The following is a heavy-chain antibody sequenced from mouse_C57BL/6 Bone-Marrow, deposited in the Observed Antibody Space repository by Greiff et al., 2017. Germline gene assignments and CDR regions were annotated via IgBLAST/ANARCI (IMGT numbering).Heavy chain of an antibody. V-gene: IGHV1-59*01. Sequence: VQLQQPGAELVRPGTSVKLSCKASGYTFTSYWMHWVKQRPGQGLEWIGVIDPSDSYPNYNQKFKGKATLTVDTSSSTAYMQLSSLTSEDSAVYYCARDCDYGGGYAMDYWGQGTSVTVSS. D-gene: IGHD2-4*01. CDR1: GYTFTSYW. CDR2: IDPSDSYP. J-gene: IGHJ4*01. CDR3: ARDCDYGGGYAMDY.